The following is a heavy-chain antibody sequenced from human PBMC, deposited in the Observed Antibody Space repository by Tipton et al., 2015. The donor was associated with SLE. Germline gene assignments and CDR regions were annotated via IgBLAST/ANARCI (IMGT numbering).Heavy chain of an antibody. V-gene: IGHV3-7*01. CDR1: GFTFTNFW. CDR3: AKDENYYDSSGYYAVDY. Sequence: SLRLSCAASGFTFTNFWMSWVRQAPGKGLEWVANIKQDGSEKYYVDSVKGRFTISRDNSKNTLYLQMNSLRAEDTAVYYCAKDENYYDSSGYYAVDYWGQGTLVTVSS. D-gene: IGHD3-22*01. CDR2: IKQDGSEK. J-gene: IGHJ4*02.